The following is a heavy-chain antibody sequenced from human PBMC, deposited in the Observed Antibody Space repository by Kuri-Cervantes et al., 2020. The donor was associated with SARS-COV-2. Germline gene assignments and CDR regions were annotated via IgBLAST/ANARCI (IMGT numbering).Heavy chain of an antibody. J-gene: IGHJ4*02. D-gene: IGHD3-3*01. CDR3: ARASFDFWSGYYTGYYFDS. V-gene: IGHV3-30*03. Sequence: GESLKISCAASGFTFSSYGMHWVRQAPGKGLEWVAVISYDGSNKYYADSVKGRFTISRDNSKNTLYLQMNSLRAEDTAVYYCARASFDFWSGYYTGYYFDSWGQGALVTVSS. CDR2: ISYDGSNK. CDR1: GFTFSSYG.